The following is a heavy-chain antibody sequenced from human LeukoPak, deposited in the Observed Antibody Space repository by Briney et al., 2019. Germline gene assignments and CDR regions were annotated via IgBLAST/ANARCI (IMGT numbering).Heavy chain of an antibody. CDR3: ARDLIAAAGAFDY. D-gene: IGHD6-13*01. J-gene: IGHJ4*02. CDR1: GFTFSSYW. Sequence: GGSLRLSCAASGFTFSSYWMSWVRQAPGKGLERVANIKQDGSEKYYVDSVKGRFTISRDNAKNSLYLQMNSLRAEDTAVYYCARDLIAAAGAFDYWGQGTLVTVSS. V-gene: IGHV3-7*03. CDR2: IKQDGSEK.